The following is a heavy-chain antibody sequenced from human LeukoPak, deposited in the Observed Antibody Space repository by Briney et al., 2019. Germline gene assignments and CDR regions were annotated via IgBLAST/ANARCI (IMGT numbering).Heavy chain of an antibody. Sequence: SETLSLTCSVSGVPITSISYYWGWTRQSPGKGLEWIGSIYHSGSTYYNPSLKSRVTISIDTSSNQFSLKLTSVTAADTAVYYCARPLYCSSTSCPLDYWGQGTLVTVSS. V-gene: IGHV4-39*01. J-gene: IGHJ4*02. CDR1: GVPITSISYY. CDR2: IYHSGST. CDR3: ARPLYCSSTSCPLDY. D-gene: IGHD2-2*01.